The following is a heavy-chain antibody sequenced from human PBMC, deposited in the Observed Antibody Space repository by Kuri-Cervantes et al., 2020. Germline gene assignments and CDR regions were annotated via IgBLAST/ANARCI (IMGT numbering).Heavy chain of an antibody. D-gene: IGHD6-19*01. J-gene: IGHJ5*02. CDR2: MNPNSGNT. V-gene: IGHV1-8*02. CDR1: GYTFTSYD. CDR3: ARDSSGWYGWFDP. Sequence: ASVKVSCKASGYTFTSYDINWVRQATGQGLGWMGWMNPNSGNTGYAQKFQGRVTMTRNTSISTAYMELSSLRSEDTAVYYCARDSSGWYGWFDPWGQGTLVTVSS.